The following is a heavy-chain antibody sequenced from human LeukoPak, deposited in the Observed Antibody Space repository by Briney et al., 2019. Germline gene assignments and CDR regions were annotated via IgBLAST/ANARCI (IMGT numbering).Heavy chain of an antibody. V-gene: IGHV3-23*01. J-gene: IGHJ6*02. CDR2: ISGTGVST. Sequence: GGSLRLSCAASGFTFSSYAMSWVRQAPGKGLEWVSAISGTGVSTYYADSVKGRFTISRDNSKNTLYLQMNSLRAEDTAVYYCAKTTYDFWSGSHKDYYYYGMDVWGQGTTVTVSS. D-gene: IGHD3-3*01. CDR3: AKTTYDFWSGSHKDYYYYGMDV. CDR1: GFTFSSYA.